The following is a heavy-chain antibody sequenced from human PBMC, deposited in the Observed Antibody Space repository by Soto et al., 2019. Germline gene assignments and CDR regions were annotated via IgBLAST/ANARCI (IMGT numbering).Heavy chain of an antibody. CDR3: ASTSYFDNSGSAY. CDR1: GGSISSDNYY. Sequence: PSETLSLTCTVSGGSISSDNYYWSWIRQPPGKGLEWIGYIYHSGSTYYNPSLKSRVIISIDTSKNQFSLKLSSVTAADTAVYYCASTSYFDNSGSAYWGQGTLVTVSS. V-gene: IGHV4-30-4*01. J-gene: IGHJ4*02. D-gene: IGHD3-22*01. CDR2: IYHSGST.